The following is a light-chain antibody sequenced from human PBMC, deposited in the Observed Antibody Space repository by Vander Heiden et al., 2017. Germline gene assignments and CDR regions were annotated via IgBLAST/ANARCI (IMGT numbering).Light chain of an antibody. CDR1: SATLGINY. Sequence: QSVLTQPPSASATPGQTVTLSSSGSSATLGINYVSRYQPPPGTAPKLLTYENNKRPSGSPVRHSRSKSGTSATLGITGLQTGDEADYYCGTWDSSLSAWVFCGGTKLTVL. V-gene: IGLV1-51*02. CDR2: ENN. J-gene: IGLJ3*02. CDR3: GTWDSSLSAWV.